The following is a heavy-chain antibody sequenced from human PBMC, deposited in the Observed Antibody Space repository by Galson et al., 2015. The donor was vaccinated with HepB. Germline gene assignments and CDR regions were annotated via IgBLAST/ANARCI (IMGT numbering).Heavy chain of an antibody. D-gene: IGHD3-16*01. Sequence: SLRLSCAASGFTFSSYSMNWVRQAPGKGLEWVSYISSSSSTIYYADSVKGRFTISRDNAKNSLYLQMNSLRAEDTTVYYCARPGDYDYVWGSYSGGAFDIWGQGTMVTVSS. CDR3: ARPGDYDYVWGSYSGGAFDI. J-gene: IGHJ3*02. V-gene: IGHV3-48*01. CDR1: GFTFSSYS. CDR2: ISSSSSTI.